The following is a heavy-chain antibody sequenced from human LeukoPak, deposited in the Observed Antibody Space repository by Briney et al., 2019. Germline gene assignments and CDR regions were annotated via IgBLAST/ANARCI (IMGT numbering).Heavy chain of an antibody. D-gene: IGHD5-24*01. CDR2: IRAYNDNT. Sequence: ASVKVSCKASGYTSGYTFSSNTINWVRQAPGQGLEWMGWIRAYNDNTNYAQKFQGRVTMTTDTSTSTAYMELRSLRSDDTAVYYCATIEMATIHWGQGTLVTVSS. CDR3: ATIEMATIH. J-gene: IGHJ4*02. CDR1: GYTSGYTFSSNT. V-gene: IGHV1-18*01.